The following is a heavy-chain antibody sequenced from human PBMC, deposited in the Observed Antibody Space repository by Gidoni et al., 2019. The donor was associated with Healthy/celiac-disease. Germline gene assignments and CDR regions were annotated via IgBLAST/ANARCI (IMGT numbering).Heavy chain of an antibody. CDR3: ARSPYSGSYYYYFDY. D-gene: IGHD1-26*01. Sequence: QVQLVQSGAEVKKPGSSVKVSCKASGGTFSRYAISWVRQAPGQGLEWMGGIIPIFGTANYAQKFQGRVTITADESTSTAYMELSSLRSEDTAVYYCARSPYSGSYYYYFDYWGQGTLVTVSS. CDR2: IIPIFGTA. CDR1: GGTFSRYA. V-gene: IGHV1-69*01. J-gene: IGHJ4*02.